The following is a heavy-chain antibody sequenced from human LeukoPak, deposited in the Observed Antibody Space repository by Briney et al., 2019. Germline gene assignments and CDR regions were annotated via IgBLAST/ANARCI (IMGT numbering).Heavy chain of an antibody. CDR2: IYYSGST. D-gene: IGHD6-19*01. V-gene: IGHV4-30-4*01. J-gene: IGHJ4*02. CDR3: ARGNPRYSSGLGFDY. CDR1: GGSISSGDYY. Sequence: KPSQTLSLTCTVSGGSISSGDYYWSWIRQPPGKGLEWIGYIYYSGSTYYNPSLKSRVTISVDTSKNQFSLTLRSATAADTAVYYCARGNPRYSSGLGFDYWGQGSLVTVSS.